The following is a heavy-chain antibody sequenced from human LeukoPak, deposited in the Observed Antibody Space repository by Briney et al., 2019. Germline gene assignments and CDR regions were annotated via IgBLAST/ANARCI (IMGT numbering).Heavy chain of an antibody. CDR1: GGTFSSYA. D-gene: IGHD5-18*01. Sequence: SVKVSCKASGGTFSSYAISWVRLAPGQGLEWMGGIIPIFGTANYAQKFQGRVTITADESTSTAYMELSSLRSEDTAVYYCARGGEIQLWPEFDYWGQGTLVTVSS. J-gene: IGHJ4*02. CDR2: IIPIFGTA. V-gene: IGHV1-69*13. CDR3: ARGGEIQLWPEFDY.